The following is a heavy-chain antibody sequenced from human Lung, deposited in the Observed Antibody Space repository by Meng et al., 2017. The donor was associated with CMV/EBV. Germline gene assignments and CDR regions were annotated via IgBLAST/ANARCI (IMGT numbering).Heavy chain of an antibody. V-gene: IGHV4-4*02. CDR1: GDSITNHNW. J-gene: IGHJ1*01. CDR2: IPHRGSS. D-gene: IGHD3-10*01. Sequence: QWQLRGSCPALVKPSETLSLTCAVSGDSITNHNWWAWVRQPPGKGLEWIGEIPHRGSSAYNPSLKSRVSMSIDKSKNQFSLKLTSVTAADTAVYHCLRRSGGSVWGQGTLVTVSS. CDR3: LRRSGGSV.